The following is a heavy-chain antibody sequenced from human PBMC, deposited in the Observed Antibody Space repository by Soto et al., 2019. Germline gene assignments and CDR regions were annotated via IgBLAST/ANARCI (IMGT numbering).Heavy chain of an antibody. CDR1: GYSFTSYC. D-gene: IGHD3-16*01. CDR2: IYHGDSDT. J-gene: IGHJ3*02. V-gene: IGHV5-51*01. Sequence: VESLTISCKVSGYSFTSYCIVWVLQMSGKGLEWMGIIYHGDSDTRYSPSFQGQVTISADKSISTAYLQWSSLKASDTAMYYCAREGGMARINDAFDIWGQGTMVTVSS. CDR3: AREGGMARINDAFDI.